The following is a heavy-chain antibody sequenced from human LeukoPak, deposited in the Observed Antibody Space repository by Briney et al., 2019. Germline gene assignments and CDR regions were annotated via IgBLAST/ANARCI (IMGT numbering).Heavy chain of an antibody. V-gene: IGHV3-21*01. CDR3: ARDPYSGNYGDYYYYYMDV. CDR2: ITSSSSYI. Sequence: GGSLRLSCAASGFTFSTYRMSWVRQAPGKGLEWVSSITSSSSYIYYADPVKGRFTISRDNAKNSLYLQMNSLRAEDTAIYYCARDPYSGNYGDYYYYYMDVWGKGTTVTISS. D-gene: IGHD1-26*01. CDR1: GFTFSTYR. J-gene: IGHJ6*03.